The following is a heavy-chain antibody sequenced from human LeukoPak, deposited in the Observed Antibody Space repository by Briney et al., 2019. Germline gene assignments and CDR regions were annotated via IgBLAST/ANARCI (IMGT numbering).Heavy chain of an antibody. CDR3: ARDSGGGNFDY. CDR2: MSNSGGTI. V-gene: IGHV3-11*01. D-gene: IGHD4-23*01. Sequence: GGSLRLSCAASGFTFSDYYMNWIRQAPGQGLEWVSYMSNSGGTIYYADSVEGRFAMSRDNAKNSLYLQMTSLRAEDTAVYYCARDSGGGNFDYWGQGTVVTVSS. CDR1: GFTFSDYY. J-gene: IGHJ4*02.